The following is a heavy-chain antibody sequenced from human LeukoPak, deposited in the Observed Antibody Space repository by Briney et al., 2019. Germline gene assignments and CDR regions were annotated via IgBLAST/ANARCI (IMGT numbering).Heavy chain of an antibody. Sequence: GGSLRLSCAASGFTFSSYWMSWVRQAPGKGLEWVANIKQDGSEKYYVDSVKGRFTISRDNAKNSLYLQMNSLRAEDTAVYYCARDQGAGLRYFDWQTFDYWGQGTLVTVSS. CDR1: GFTFSSYW. CDR2: IKQDGSEK. D-gene: IGHD3-9*01. J-gene: IGHJ4*02. CDR3: ARDQGAGLRYFDWQTFDY. V-gene: IGHV3-7*01.